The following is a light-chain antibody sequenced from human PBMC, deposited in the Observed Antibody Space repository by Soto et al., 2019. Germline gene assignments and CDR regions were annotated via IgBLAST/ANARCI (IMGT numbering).Light chain of an antibody. CDR2: GAS. J-gene: IGKJ3*01. CDR1: QNVYINS. CDR3: QQYGDSPLT. V-gene: IGKV3-20*01. Sequence: EVVLTQSPGTLSLSPGERATLSCRASQNVYINSLAWYQQRRGQTPRLLIYGASTRAAAIPDRFSGSGSGADFALSIDGLEPEDFAIYYCQQYGDSPLTFGPGTKVDIK.